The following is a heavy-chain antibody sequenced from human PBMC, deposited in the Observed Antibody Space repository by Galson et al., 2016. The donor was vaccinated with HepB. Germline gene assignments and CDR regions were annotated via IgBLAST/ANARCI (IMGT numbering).Heavy chain of an antibody. Sequence: SETLSLTCSASGGSIRNSDYYWAWIRQPPGKGLEWIGSIYFNGGTFYKPSLKSRITVSVDTSKNQFSLSLNSVTAADTAIYYCARQGLYRGFEFAEHFDLWARGTLVTVSS. V-gene: IGHV4-39*01. J-gene: IGHJ2*01. D-gene: IGHD5-12*01. CDR2: IYFNGGT. CDR3: ARQGLYRGFEFAEHFDL. CDR1: GGSIRNSDYY.